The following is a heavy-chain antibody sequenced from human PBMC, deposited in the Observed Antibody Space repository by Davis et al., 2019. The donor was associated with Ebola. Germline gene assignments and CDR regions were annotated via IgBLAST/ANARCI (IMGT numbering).Heavy chain of an antibody. CDR3: ARVNFCIGGSCYSHDH. CDR1: GSSISSSNW. Sequence: MPSETLSLTCAVSGSSISSSNWWSWVRQPPGKGLEWIGEIYHSGSTNYNPSLKSRVTMSVDTSKNQFSLRLNSVTAADTAVYYCARVNFCIGGSCYSHDHWGQGTLVTVSS. J-gene: IGHJ5*02. D-gene: IGHD2-15*01. V-gene: IGHV4-4*02. CDR2: IYHSGST.